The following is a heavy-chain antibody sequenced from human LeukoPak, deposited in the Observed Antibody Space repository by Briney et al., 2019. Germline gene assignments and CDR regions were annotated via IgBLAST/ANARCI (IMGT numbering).Heavy chain of an antibody. CDR3: ASLSYCSSTSCYVGYFDY. J-gene: IGHJ4*02. CDR1: GGSTSSYY. V-gene: IGHV4-59*08. D-gene: IGHD2-2*01. Sequence: PSETLSLTCTVSGGSTSSYYWSWILQPPGKGLEWIGYIYYSGSTNYNPSLKSRVTISVDTSKNQFSLKLSSVTAADTAVYYCASLSYCSSTSCYVGYFDYWGQGTLVTVSS. CDR2: IYYSGST.